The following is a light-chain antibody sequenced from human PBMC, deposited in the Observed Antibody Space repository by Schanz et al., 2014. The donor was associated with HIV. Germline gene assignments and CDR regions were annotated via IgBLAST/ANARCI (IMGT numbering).Light chain of an antibody. CDR1: SSDVGGYNY. J-gene: IGLJ2*01. V-gene: IGLV2-14*03. CDR2: DGD. CDR3: SSYTSSSTYVV. Sequence: QSALTQPSSVSGSPGQSITISCTGTSSDVGGYNYVSWYQQHPGKAPKVMIYDGDNRPSGVSNRFSGSKSGNTASLTISGLQAEDEADYYCSSYTSSSTYVVFGGGTKLTVL.